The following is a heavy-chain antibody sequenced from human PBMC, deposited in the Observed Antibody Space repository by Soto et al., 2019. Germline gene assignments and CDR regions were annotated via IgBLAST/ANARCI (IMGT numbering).Heavy chain of an antibody. Sequence: QVQLVESGGGVVQPGRSLRLSCAASGFTFSAYGMHWVRQAPGKGLKWVAALSYDGRDEYYVDSVKGRFTISRDNSKNTLSLQMNSLRPEDTAVYYCAKGRGYNFLPIDMDAWGQGTTVTVSS. J-gene: IGHJ6*02. D-gene: IGHD5-18*01. CDR1: GFTFSAYG. V-gene: IGHV3-30*18. CDR2: LSYDGRDE. CDR3: AKGRGYNFLPIDMDA.